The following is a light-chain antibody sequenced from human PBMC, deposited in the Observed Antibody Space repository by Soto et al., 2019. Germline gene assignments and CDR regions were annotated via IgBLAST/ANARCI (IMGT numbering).Light chain of an antibody. J-gene: IGKJ2*01. CDR2: GAS. Sequence: EIVMTQSPATLSVSTGERATLSCRASQSGNSILAWYQHKPGQAPMLLMYGASTRATGIPARFSGSGSGTEFTLTISSLQSEDFAVYYCQHFNSWPPRYTFGPGTKLEIK. V-gene: IGKV3-15*01. CDR1: QSGNSI. CDR3: QHFNSWPPRYT.